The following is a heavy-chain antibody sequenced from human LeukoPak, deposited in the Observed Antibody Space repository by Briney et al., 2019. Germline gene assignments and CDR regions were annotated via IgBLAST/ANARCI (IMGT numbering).Heavy chain of an antibody. CDR2: IDQDGGGK. Sequence: GGSLRLSCAASGFTFSDYWMNWVRQAPGKGLEWVANIDQDGGGKYYLDSVKGRFTISRDNAKSSLYLQIDSLRAEDTAVYYCARGDWVPFDYWGQGSLLTVSS. J-gene: IGHJ4*02. CDR1: GFTFSDYW. D-gene: IGHD2-21*02. V-gene: IGHV3-7*01. CDR3: ARGDWVPFDY.